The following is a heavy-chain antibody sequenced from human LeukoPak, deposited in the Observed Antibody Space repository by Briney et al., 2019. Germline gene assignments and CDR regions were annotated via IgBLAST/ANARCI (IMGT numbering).Heavy chain of an antibody. CDR3: AREDGYSYGYGEDY. CDR1: GFTFSSYW. J-gene: IGHJ4*02. Sequence: GGSLRLSCAASGFTFSSYWMSWVRQAPGKGLEWVANIKQDGSEKYYVDSVKGRFTISRDNAKNSLYLQMNSLRAEDTAVYYCAREDGYSYGYGEDYWGQGTLVTVSS. D-gene: IGHD5-18*01. CDR2: IKQDGSEK. V-gene: IGHV3-7*01.